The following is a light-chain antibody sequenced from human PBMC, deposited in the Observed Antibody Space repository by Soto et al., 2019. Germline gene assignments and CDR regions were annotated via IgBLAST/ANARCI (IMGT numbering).Light chain of an antibody. V-gene: IGKV3-11*01. J-gene: IGKJ2*01. Sequence: EIVLTQSPATLSLSPGERATLSCRASQSVSSYLAWYQHKPGQAPRLLIDDASNRATGIPAKFSGSGSGTDFTLTISSLEPEDFAVYYCQPRRNWPYTFGQGTKLEIK. CDR3: QPRRNWPYT. CDR1: QSVSSY. CDR2: DAS.